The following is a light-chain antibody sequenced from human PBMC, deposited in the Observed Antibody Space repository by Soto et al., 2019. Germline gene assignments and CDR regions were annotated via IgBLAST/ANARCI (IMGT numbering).Light chain of an antibody. V-gene: IGKV3-20*01. J-gene: IGKJ1*01. Sequence: EIVLTQSPGTLSLSPGERATLSCRASQSVSNNYLAWYQQKPGQAPRLLIYGASSRATGIPDRFSGSVSGTAFTPTISRLEPEDFAVFYCQQYGGSPRTFGQGTRVEIK. CDR2: GAS. CDR1: QSVSNNY. CDR3: QQYGGSPRT.